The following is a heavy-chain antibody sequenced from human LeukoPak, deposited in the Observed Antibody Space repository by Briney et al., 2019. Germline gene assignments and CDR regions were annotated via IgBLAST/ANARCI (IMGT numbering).Heavy chain of an antibody. Sequence: ASVKVSCKASGYTFTKYGITWVRQAPGQGLEWMGWISTYNGNTNYAQKLQGRVTMTTDTSTSTAYTELRSLISDDAAVYYCASKGAVGAPGDYWGQGTLVTVSS. CDR3: ASKGAVGAPGDY. CDR1: GYTFTKYG. V-gene: IGHV1-18*01. CDR2: ISTYNGNT. D-gene: IGHD1-26*01. J-gene: IGHJ4*02.